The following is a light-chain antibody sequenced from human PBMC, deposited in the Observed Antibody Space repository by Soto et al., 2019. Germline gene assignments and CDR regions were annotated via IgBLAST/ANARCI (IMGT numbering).Light chain of an antibody. J-gene: IGKJ1*01. V-gene: IGKV3-15*01. Sequence: EIVMTQSPATPSVSPGQRATLSCRASQSVSRNLAWYQQKPGQAPRLLIYGASTRATGIPARFSGSGSGTEFTLTISSLKTDDFATYYCQHYNSYPEAFGQGTKVDIK. CDR3: QHYNSYPEA. CDR1: QSVSRN. CDR2: GAS.